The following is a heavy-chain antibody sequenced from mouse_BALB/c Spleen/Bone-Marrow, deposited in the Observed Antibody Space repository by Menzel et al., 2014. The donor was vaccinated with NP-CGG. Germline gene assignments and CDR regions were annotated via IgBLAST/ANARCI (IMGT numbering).Heavy chain of an antibody. CDR2: IDPSDSET. CDR1: GYTFTSYW. V-gene: IGHV1-74*04. CDR3: ARWGAYFDY. J-gene: IGHJ2*01. D-gene: IGHD2-3*01. Sequence: VKLQESGAELVRPGTPVKLSCKASGYTFTSYWMNWVKQRPGRGLEWIGRIDPSDSETHYNQKFKDKATLTVDKSSSTAYIQLSSLTSEDSAVYYCARWGAYFDYWGQGTTLTVSS.